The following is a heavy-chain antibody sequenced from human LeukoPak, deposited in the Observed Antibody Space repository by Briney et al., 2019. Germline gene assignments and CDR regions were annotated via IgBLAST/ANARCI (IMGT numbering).Heavy chain of an antibody. CDR2: INPSGGST. D-gene: IGHD3-16*01. V-gene: IGHV1-46*01. CDR1: GYTFTNYY. J-gene: IGHJ6*02. Sequence: ASVKVSCKASGYTFTNYYMHWVRQAPGQGLEWMGIINPSGGSTSYAQKFQGGVTMTRDTSTSTVYMELSSLRSEDTAVYYCAREIGMGAFDYYYYGMDVWGQGITVTVSS. CDR3: AREIGMGAFDYYYYGMDV.